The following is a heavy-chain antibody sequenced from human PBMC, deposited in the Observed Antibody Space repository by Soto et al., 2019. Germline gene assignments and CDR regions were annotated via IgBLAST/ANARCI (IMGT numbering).Heavy chain of an antibody. CDR3: ARGPPPGPYYDFWSGYKYGMDV. D-gene: IGHD3-3*01. Sequence: SVKVSCKASGGTFSSYAISWVRQAPGQGLEWMGGIIPIFGTANYAQKFQGRVTITADESTSTAYMELSSLRSEDTAVYYCARGPPPGPYYDFWSGYKYGMDVWGQGTTVTVSS. V-gene: IGHV1-69*13. CDR2: IIPIFGTA. J-gene: IGHJ6*02. CDR1: GGTFSSYA.